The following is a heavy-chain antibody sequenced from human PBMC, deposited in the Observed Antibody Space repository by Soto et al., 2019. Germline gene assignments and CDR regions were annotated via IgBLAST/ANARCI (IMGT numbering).Heavy chain of an antibody. CDR3: ARFSWEHGLDP. V-gene: IGHV4-39*07. Sequence: SETLSLTCTVSGDSISSSKYYWGWIRQPPGKGLEWIGYIYYSGSTNYNPSLKSRVTISLDTSKNQFSLKLSSVTAADTAVYYCARFSWEHGLDPWGQGTLVTVSS. D-gene: IGHD1-26*01. CDR2: IYYSGST. CDR1: GDSISSSKYY. J-gene: IGHJ5*02.